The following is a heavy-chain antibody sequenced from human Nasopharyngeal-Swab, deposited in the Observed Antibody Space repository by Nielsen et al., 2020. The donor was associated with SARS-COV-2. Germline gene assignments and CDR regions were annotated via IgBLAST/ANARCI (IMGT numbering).Heavy chain of an antibody. V-gene: IGHV1-3*01. CDR3: ASTPYSSGWYGPRSANYGMDV. CDR2: INAGNGNT. D-gene: IGHD6-19*01. J-gene: IGHJ6*02. CDR1: GYTFTSYA. Sequence: ASVKVSCKASGYTFTSYAMHWVRQAPGQRLEWMGWINAGNGNTKYSQKFQGRVTITRDTSASTAYMELSSLRSEDTAVYYCASTPYSSGWYGPRSANYGMDVWGQGTTVTVSS.